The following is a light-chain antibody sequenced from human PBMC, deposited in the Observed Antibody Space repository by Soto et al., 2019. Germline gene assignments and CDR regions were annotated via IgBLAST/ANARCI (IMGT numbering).Light chain of an antibody. CDR2: GAS. CDR1: QSVSSN. V-gene: IGKV3-15*01. Sequence: EIVMTQSPATLSVSPGERATLSCRARQSVSSNLAWYQQKPGQAPRLLIYGASTRATGIPARFSGSGSGTEFTLIISSLQSEDFAVYYCQQYNNWPPYTFGQGTKLEIK. CDR3: QQYNNWPPYT. J-gene: IGKJ2*01.